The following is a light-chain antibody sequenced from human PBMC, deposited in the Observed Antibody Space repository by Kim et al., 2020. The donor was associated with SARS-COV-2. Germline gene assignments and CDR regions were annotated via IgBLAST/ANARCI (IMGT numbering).Light chain of an antibody. J-gene: IGKJ1*01. CDR1: QSVSSNF. CDR3: QQYGSSPRT. CDR2: GAS. Sequence: SPGERATLSCRASQSVSSNFVAWYQQKPGQAPRLLIYGASSRATGIPERFSGSGSGTDFTLTISRLEPDDFAVYYCQQYGSSPRTFGQGTKVDIK. V-gene: IGKV3-20*01.